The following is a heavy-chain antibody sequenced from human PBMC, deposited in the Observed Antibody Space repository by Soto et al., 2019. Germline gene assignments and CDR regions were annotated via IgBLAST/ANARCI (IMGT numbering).Heavy chain of an antibody. CDR3: AKVTLLVANKAYAVNI. V-gene: IGHV3-23*01. D-gene: IGHD1-26*01. CDR1: GFNLNTYA. J-gene: IGHJ3*02. Sequence: EVQLLESGGGLVQPGGSLRLSCAASGFNLNTYAMTWVRQAPGKGLEWVSVISDSGGRTYYADSVKGRFTISRDKSHNTEHLQLNSLRAEDTAVYSCAKVTLLVANKAYAVNICGQGTMVTVSS. CDR2: ISDSGGRT.